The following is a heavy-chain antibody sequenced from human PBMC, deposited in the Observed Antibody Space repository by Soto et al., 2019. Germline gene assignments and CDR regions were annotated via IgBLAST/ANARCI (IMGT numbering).Heavy chain of an antibody. J-gene: IGHJ1*01. CDR3: ARRGPFFRY. CDR2: IYYRGTT. Sequence: QVQLQESDPGLVKPSETLSLTCTVSGGSISSSGYYWGWIRQPPGQGLEWIGSIYYRGTTYYNPSLQSRVTISVDTSKNPFSLKLSSVTAADTAVYYCARRGPFFRYWGQGTLVTVSS. V-gene: IGHV4-39*01. D-gene: IGHD3-16*01. CDR1: GGSISSSGYY.